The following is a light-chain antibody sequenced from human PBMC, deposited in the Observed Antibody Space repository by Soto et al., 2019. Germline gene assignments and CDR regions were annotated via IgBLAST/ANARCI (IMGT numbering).Light chain of an antibody. CDR3: QQYSRYPFT. Sequence: DIHMTQSPSTLSASVGDRVTITCRASQSISEWLTWYQQKPGRAPKLLIYDVSSLESGVLSRFSGSGSETEFTLNISSLQPDDFATYYCQQYSRYPFTFGPGTKVDIK. J-gene: IGKJ3*01. CDR2: DVS. CDR1: QSISEW. V-gene: IGKV1-5*01.